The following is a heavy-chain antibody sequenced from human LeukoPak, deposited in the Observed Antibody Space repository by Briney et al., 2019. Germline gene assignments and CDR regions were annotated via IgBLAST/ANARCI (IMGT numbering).Heavy chain of an antibody. CDR1: GYTLPKFY. J-gene: IGHJ3*02. CDR2: ITPSGGNT. Sequence: ASVTVSFKSSGYTLPKFYIHWVRPPPAQGLEWMGVITPSGGNTSYAQKFQGSASINRDTSTSTVDMGLSSLRAEDTAVYYCARDNGGERTPGGVYGGFDIWGEGAMVSVSS. V-gene: IGHV1-46*01. CDR3: ARDNGGERTPGGVYGGFDI. D-gene: IGHD3-16*01.